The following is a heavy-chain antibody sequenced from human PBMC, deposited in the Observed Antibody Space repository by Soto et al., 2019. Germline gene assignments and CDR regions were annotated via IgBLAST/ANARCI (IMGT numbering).Heavy chain of an antibody. J-gene: IGHJ4*02. CDR1: DFSFSDYA. D-gene: IGHD2-21*02. Sequence: QEQLVASGGVLVLPGGSLRLSCAASDFSFSDYAMYWFLQAPGKGLAWVALLSYDGSNKYYDDSVKCRFTISRYNTNNTVFLHLARMRDDDTALYYCGRDGANYYHGDRFVGKDYFDLWGKGILVTVSS. CDR2: LSYDGSNK. CDR3: GRDGANYYHGDRFVGKDYFDL. V-gene: IGHV3-30-3*01.